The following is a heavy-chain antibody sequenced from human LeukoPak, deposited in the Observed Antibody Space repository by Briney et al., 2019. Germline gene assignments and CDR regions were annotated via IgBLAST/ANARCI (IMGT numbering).Heavy chain of an antibody. V-gene: IGHV3-30-3*01. CDR1: GFTFSSYA. Sequence: GGSLRLSCAASGFTFSSYAMHWVRQAPGKGLEWMAVISYDGSNKYYADSVKGRFTISRDNSKNTLYLQMNSLRAEDTAVYYCAKVTGTTESYYYYGMDVWGQGTTVTVSS. CDR3: AKVTGTTESYYYYGMDV. D-gene: IGHD1-20*01. CDR2: ISYDGSNK. J-gene: IGHJ6*02.